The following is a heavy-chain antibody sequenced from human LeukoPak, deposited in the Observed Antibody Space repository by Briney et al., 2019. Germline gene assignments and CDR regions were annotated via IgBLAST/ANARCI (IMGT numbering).Heavy chain of an antibody. J-gene: IGHJ4*02. CDR2: ISGSGGST. CDR3: AKLWFGEPQYYFDY. CDR1: GFTFSSYA. D-gene: IGHD3-10*01. Sequence: GGSLRLSCAASGFTFSSYAMSWVRQAPGRGLEWFSAISGSGGSTYYADSVKGRFTISRDNSKNTLYLQMNSLRAEDTAVYYCAKLWFGEPQYYFDYWGQGTLVTVSS. V-gene: IGHV3-23*01.